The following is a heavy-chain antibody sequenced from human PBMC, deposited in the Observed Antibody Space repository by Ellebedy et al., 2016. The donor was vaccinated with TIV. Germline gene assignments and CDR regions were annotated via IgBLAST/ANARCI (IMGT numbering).Heavy chain of an antibody. CDR2: ISSRSSYI. Sequence: GESLKISCAASGFTFSNYNLNWVRQAPGKGLEWVLSISSRSSYIYYADSVKGRFTISRDNPKNSLYLQMNSLRAEDTAVYYCARAGGAVTGTGSGMDVWGQGTTVTVSS. D-gene: IGHD6-19*01. CDR1: GFTFSNYN. CDR3: ARAGGAVTGTGSGMDV. V-gene: IGHV3-21*01. J-gene: IGHJ6*02.